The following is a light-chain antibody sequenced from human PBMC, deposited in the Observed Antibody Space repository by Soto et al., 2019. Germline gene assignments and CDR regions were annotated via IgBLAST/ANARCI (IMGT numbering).Light chain of an antibody. J-gene: IGKJ1*01. CDR2: EAS. V-gene: IGKV3-11*01. CDR1: QSVNNF. Sequence: EIVLTQSAATLSLSPGDRASLSCSASQSVNNFLAWDQPRPGQAPRLLMYEASNRATGVPARFSGSGSGTDFTLTISSLEPEDFAIYYCQQRRNWPPTFGQGTKVDIK. CDR3: QQRRNWPPT.